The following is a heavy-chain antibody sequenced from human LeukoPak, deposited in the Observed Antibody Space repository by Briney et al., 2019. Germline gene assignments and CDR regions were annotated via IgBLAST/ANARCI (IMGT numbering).Heavy chain of an antibody. J-gene: IGHJ4*02. CDR2: IIPIFGTA. Sequence: EASVKVSCKASGGTFSSYAISWVRQAPGQGLEWMGGIIPIFGTANYAQKFQGRVTITADESTSTAYMELSSLRAEDTALYYCAKAAAAGPLPDYWGQGTLVTVSS. CDR1: GGTFSSYA. D-gene: IGHD6-13*01. CDR3: AKAAAAGPLPDY. V-gene: IGHV1-69*13.